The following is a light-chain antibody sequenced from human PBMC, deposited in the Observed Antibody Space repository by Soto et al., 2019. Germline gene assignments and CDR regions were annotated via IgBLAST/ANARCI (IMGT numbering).Light chain of an antibody. J-gene: IGKJ4*01. V-gene: IGKV3-15*01. CDR3: QHYNNWPLT. CDR1: QSVSSN. Sequence: IVMTQSPATLSVSTGERASLSCRASQSVSSNLAWYQQKPGQTPRLLIYATSTRATGIPARFSGSGSGTEFTLTISSLQSEDFAVYYCQHYNNWPLTFGGGTKVDIK. CDR2: ATS.